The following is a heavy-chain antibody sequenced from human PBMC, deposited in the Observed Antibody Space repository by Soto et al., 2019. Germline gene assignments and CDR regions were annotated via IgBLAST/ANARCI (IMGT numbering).Heavy chain of an antibody. V-gene: IGHV3-23*01. CDR3: ARFFGSGFDY. J-gene: IGHJ4*02. D-gene: IGHD6-19*01. CDR1: GFTFSTYA. CDR2: VSASGLNT. Sequence: GGSLRLSCAASGFTFSTYAMAWVRQAPGKGLEWVSGVSASGLNTDYADPVKGRFYISRDNSKTSLYLQMDSLRNEDTAVYYCARFFGSGFDYWGQGTLVTVSS.